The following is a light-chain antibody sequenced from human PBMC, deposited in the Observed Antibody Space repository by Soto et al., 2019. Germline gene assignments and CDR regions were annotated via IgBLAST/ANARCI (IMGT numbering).Light chain of an antibody. CDR1: KLGAKY. CDR3: QAWDSRTVI. CDR2: QDV. Sequence: SYELTQPPSVSVSPGQTASITCSGDKLGAKYACWYQQKPGQSPVLVIYQDVHRPSGIPERFSGSDTGNTATLTISGTHATDEADYYCQAWDSRTVIFGGETKLTVL. V-gene: IGLV3-1*01. J-gene: IGLJ2*01.